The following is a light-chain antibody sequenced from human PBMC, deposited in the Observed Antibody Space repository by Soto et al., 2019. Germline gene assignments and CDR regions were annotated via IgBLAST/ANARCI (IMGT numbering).Light chain of an antibody. J-gene: IGKJ5*01. CDR3: QQRSNWPT. CDR1: QSVSSY. CDR2: DAS. Sequence: EIVLTPPPATLYLSPGERATLSCRAIQSVSSYLAWNKQKPGQAPRLIIYDASNRATGIPARFSGSGSGTDFTLTISSLDPEDFAVYYCQQRSNWPTFGQGTRLENK. V-gene: IGKV3-11*01.